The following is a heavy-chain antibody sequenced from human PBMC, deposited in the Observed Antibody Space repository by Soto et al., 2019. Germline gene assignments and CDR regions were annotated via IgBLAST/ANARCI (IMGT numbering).Heavy chain of an antibody. D-gene: IGHD3-9*01. Sequence: ASVKVSCKASGYTFTGYYMHWVRQAPGQGREWMGWINANSGGTNYAQKLQGWVTMTRDTSISTAYMELSRLRSDDTAVYYCAVSLVVRYFDNKPEPYGMDVWGQGXTVTVSS. CDR1: GYTFTGYY. CDR3: AVSLVVRYFDNKPEPYGMDV. CDR2: INANSGGT. J-gene: IGHJ6*02. V-gene: IGHV1-2*04.